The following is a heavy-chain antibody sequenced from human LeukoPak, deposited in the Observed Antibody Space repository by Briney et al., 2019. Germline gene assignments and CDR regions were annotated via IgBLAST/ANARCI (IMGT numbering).Heavy chain of an antibody. V-gene: IGHV4-61*08. CDR3: ARYDSSGYYYFDH. CDR1: GGSISSGGYY. J-gene: IGHJ4*02. D-gene: IGHD3-22*01. CDR2: ILYSGST. Sequence: SETLSLTCTVSGGSISSGGYYWGWIRQPPGKGLEWIGYILYSGSTNYNPSLKSRVTISVDTSKNQFSLKLSSVTAADTAVYYCARYDSSGYYYFDHWGQGTLVTVSS.